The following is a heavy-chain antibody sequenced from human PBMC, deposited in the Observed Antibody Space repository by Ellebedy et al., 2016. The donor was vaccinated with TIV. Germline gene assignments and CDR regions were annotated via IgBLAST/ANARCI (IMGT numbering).Heavy chain of an antibody. J-gene: IGHJ4*02. V-gene: IGHV3-23*01. Sequence: GESLKISXAASGFTFSSYAMTWVRQAPGKGLEWVSSINTSGGGTYYADSVKGRFTISRDSSKNTLYLQMNSLRAEDTAVYYCAKDLPTAGIRWYFDFWGQGTLVTVSS. CDR3: AKDLPTAGIRWYFDF. CDR1: GFTFSSYA. D-gene: IGHD2-8*02. CDR2: INTSGGGT.